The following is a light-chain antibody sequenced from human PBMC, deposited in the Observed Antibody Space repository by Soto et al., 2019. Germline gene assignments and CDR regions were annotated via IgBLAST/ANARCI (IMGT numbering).Light chain of an antibody. CDR2: EGS. J-gene: IGLJ3*02. CDR1: SSDVGSSNL. CDR3: CSYAGSSTWV. Sequence: QSALTQPASVSGSPGQSITISCTGTSSDVGSSNLVSWYQQYPGKAPKLMIYEGSKRPSGVSDRFSGSKTGNTASLTISGLQAEDEGDYYCCSYAGSSTWVFGGGTKLTVL. V-gene: IGLV2-23*01.